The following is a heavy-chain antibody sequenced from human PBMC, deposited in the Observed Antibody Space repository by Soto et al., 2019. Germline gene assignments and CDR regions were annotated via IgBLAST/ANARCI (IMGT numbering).Heavy chain of an antibody. Sequence: EVQLLESGGGLVQPGGSLRLSCAASGFTFSSYAMSWVRQAPGKGLEWVSAISGSGGSTYYADSVKGRFTISRDNSKNTLYLQMNRLRAEDMAVYYCAKDPMAVRWLRERDYWGQGTLVTVSS. CDR2: ISGSGGST. J-gene: IGHJ4*02. D-gene: IGHD5-12*01. V-gene: IGHV3-23*01. CDR3: AKDPMAVRWLRERDY. CDR1: GFTFSSYA.